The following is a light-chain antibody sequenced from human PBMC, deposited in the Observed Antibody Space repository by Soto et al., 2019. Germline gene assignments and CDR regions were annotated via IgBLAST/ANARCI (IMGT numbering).Light chain of an antibody. Sequence: QSVLTQPASVSGSPGQSITISCTGTRRDVGGYNYVSWYQQYPGKSPKLLIYEVTHRPSGVSNRFSCSKSGNTASLTISGLQAEDEADYYCSSYTISNTLPFVFGTGTKVTVL. V-gene: IGLV2-14*01. J-gene: IGLJ1*01. CDR1: RRDVGGYNY. CDR2: EVT. CDR3: SSYTISNTLPFV.